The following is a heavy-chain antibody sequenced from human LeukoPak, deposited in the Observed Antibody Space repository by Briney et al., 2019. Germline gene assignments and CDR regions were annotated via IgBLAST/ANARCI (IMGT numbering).Heavy chain of an antibody. D-gene: IGHD6-19*01. CDR2: TYYRSKWYN. Sequence: SQTLSVTCAISGDSVSSNNGAWNWIRQSPSRGLEWLGRTYYRSKWYNEYAVSMRGRMTINADTSKNQFSLQLNSVTPEDTAIYYCARDVATSGWYTFDHWGQGTLVTVSS. CDR1: GDSVSSNNGA. V-gene: IGHV6-1*01. CDR3: ARDVATSGWYTFDH. J-gene: IGHJ4*02.